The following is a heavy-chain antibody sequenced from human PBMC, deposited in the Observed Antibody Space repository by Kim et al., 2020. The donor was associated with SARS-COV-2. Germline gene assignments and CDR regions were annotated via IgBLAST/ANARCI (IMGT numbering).Heavy chain of an antibody. Sequence: GGSLRLSCAASGFTFSSYAMSWVRQAPGKGLEWVSAISGSGGSTYYADSVKGRFTISRDNSKNSLYLQINSLRAEDTAVYYCCGNRHDSSGTIDDWCQGTLVTVSS. D-gene: IGHD3-22*01. V-gene: IGHV3-23*01. CDR1: GFTFSSYA. CDR3: CGNRHDSSGTIDD. J-gene: IGHJ4*02. CDR2: ISGSGGST.